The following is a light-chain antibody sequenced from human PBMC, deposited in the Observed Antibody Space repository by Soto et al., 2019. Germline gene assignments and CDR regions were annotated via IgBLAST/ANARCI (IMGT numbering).Light chain of an antibody. Sequence: EIVMTQSPDTLSVFPGERATLSCRASQSVNNNLAWYQQKPGQAPRLLIHGVSTRATGIPARFSGSGSGTEFTLTISSLQSEDFAVYYCQQYNNWRTFGQGTKVDIK. V-gene: IGKV3-15*01. J-gene: IGKJ1*01. CDR3: QQYNNWRT. CDR2: GVS. CDR1: QSVNNN.